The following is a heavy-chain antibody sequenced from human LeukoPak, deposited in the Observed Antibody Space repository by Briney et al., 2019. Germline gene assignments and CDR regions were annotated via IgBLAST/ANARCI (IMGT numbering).Heavy chain of an antibody. CDR1: GYTFSDYY. CDR2: INPNTGGA. D-gene: IGHD4-17*01. J-gene: IGHJ1*01. V-gene: IGHV1-2*02. Sequence: ASVKVSCKASGYTFSDYYIQWVRQAPGQGLEWMGWINPNTGGANFAQKFQGRVSMTGDTSTRTAYMDLSSLRFDDTAVYYCARAYGYEYFQYWGQGTLVTVSS. CDR3: ARAYGYEYFQY.